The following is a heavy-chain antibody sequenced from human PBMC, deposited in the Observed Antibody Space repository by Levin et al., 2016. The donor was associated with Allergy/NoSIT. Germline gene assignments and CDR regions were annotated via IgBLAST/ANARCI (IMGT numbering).Heavy chain of an antibody. D-gene: IGHD5-18*01. J-gene: IGHJ6*03. CDR3: ARHDVGARDTAMDLYYYYYYMDV. V-gene: IGHV4-39*01. Sequence: WIRQPPEKGLEWIGSIYYSGSTYYNPSLKSRVTISVDTSKNQFSLKLSSVTAADTAVYYCARHDVGARDTAMDLYYYYYYMDVWGKGTTVTVSS. CDR2: IYYSGST.